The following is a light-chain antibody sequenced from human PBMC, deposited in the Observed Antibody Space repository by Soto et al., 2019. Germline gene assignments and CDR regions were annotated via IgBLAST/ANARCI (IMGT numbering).Light chain of an antibody. V-gene: IGKV1-12*01. CDR2: AAS. Sequence: DIQMTQSPSTLSASLGDRVTITCRASQSISTWLAWYQQKPGKAPKLLIYAASSLQSGVPSRFSGSGSGTDFTLTISSLQPEDFATYYCQQSYSTPPITFGQGTRLEIK. J-gene: IGKJ5*01. CDR3: QQSYSTPPIT. CDR1: QSISTW.